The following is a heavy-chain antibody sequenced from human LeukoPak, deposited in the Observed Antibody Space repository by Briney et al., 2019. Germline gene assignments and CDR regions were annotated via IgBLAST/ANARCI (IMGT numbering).Heavy chain of an antibody. J-gene: IGHJ4*02. CDR1: GYTFTSYD. V-gene: IGHV1-8*03. CDR2: MNPNSGST. D-gene: IGHD5-12*01. Sequence: ASVKVSCKASGYTFTSYDINWVRQATGQGLEWMGWMNPNSGSTGYAQRFQGRVTITRNTSISTAYMELSGLRSEDTAAYYCARGRSTGYPYYFEYWGQGTLVTVSS. CDR3: ARGRSTGYPYYFEY.